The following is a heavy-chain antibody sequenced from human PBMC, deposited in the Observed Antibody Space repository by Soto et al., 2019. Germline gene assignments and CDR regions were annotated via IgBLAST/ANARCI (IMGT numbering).Heavy chain of an antibody. CDR3: ARETIGCSSSSCDVFGGEKGANYCYYYMDG. J-gene: IGHJ6*03. D-gene: IGHD2-2*01. Sequence: ASVKVSCKASGYTFTSYDINWVRQATGQGLEWMGWMNPNSGNTGYAQKFQGRVTMTRNTSISTAYMELSSLRSEDTAVYYCARETIGCSSSSCDVFGGEKGANYCYYYMDGWRKETTVT. CDR2: MNPNSGNT. V-gene: IGHV1-8*01. CDR1: GYTFTSYD.